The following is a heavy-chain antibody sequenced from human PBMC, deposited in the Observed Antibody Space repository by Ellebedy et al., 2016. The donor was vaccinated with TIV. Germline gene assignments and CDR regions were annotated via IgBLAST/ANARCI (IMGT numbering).Heavy chain of an antibody. V-gene: IGHV3-30-3*01. CDR1: GFTFSNYP. J-gene: IGHJ6*02. D-gene: IGHD6-19*01. CDR3: AREGPYSSGWYYGMDV. CDR2: ISYDGSNK. Sequence: GESLKISCAASGFTFSNYPMHWVRQAPGKGLEWVAVISYDGSNKYYADSVKGRFTISRDNSKNTLYLQMNSLRAEDTAGYYCAREGPYSSGWYYGMDVWGQGTTVTVSS.